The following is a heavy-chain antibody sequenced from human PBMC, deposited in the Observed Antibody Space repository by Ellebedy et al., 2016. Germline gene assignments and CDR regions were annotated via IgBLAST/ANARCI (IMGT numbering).Heavy chain of an antibody. D-gene: IGHD3-10*01. CDR3: ARDPYMVRGGVDY. CDR1: GFTFSSYG. Sequence: GESLKISCAASGFTFSSYGMHWVRQAPGKGLEWVAVISYDGSNKYYADSVKGRFTISRDNSKNTLYLQMNSLRAEDTAVYYCARDPYMVRGGVDYWGQGTLVTVSS. V-gene: IGHV3-30*03. J-gene: IGHJ4*02. CDR2: ISYDGSNK.